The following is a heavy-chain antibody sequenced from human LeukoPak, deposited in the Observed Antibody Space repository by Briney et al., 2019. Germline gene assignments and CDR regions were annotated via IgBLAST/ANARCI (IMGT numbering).Heavy chain of an antibody. V-gene: IGHV3-11*01. CDR3: ARDTYDFWSGYSPSYGMDV. Sequence: PGGSLRLSCAASGFTFSDYYMSWIRQAPGKGLGWVSYISSSGSTIYYADSVKGRFTISRDNAKNSLYLQMNSLRAEDTAVYYCARDTYDFWSGYSPSYGMDVWGQGTTVTVSS. D-gene: IGHD3-3*01. CDR2: ISSSGSTI. CDR1: GFTFSDYY. J-gene: IGHJ6*02.